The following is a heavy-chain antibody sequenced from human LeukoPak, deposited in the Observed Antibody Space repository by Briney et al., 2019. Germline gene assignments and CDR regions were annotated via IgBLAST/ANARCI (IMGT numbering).Heavy chain of an antibody. CDR2: ISDNGGGT. CDR1: GFTFSDYA. CDR3: AKTRPLDSSSWSHGDY. V-gene: IGHV3-23*01. D-gene: IGHD6-13*01. J-gene: IGHJ4*02. Sequence: PGGSLRLSCTASGFTFSDYAMSWVRQAPGEGLEWVSSISDNGGGTYYADSVKGRFTISRDNSKNTLFLQMNSLRAEDSAVYYCAKTRPLDSSSWSHGDYWGQGTLVTVSS.